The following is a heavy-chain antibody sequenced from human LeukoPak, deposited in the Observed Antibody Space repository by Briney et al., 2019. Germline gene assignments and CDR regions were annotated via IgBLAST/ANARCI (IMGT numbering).Heavy chain of an antibody. Sequence: PGGSLRLSCSASGFTFTSYWMGWVRQAPGKGLEWVAHIKGDGSDKEYVDSVKGRFTISRDNAKNSLYLQMHSLKAEGTAVYYCARWRTYIQGFFDPWGQGTLVTVSS. J-gene: IGHJ5*02. CDR2: IKGDGSDK. CDR1: GFTFTSYW. D-gene: IGHD1/OR15-1a*01. CDR3: ARWRTYIQGFFDP. V-gene: IGHV3-7*05.